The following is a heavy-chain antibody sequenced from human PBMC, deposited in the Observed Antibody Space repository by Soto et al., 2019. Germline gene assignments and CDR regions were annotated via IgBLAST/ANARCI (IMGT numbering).Heavy chain of an antibody. J-gene: IGHJ3*01. V-gene: IGHV3-23*01. Sequence: EAQLLESGGGLVRPGGSLRLSCAASGFTFSSYGMTWVRQAQGRGLEWVSSITGNGDDSHYADSVTGRFTIARDNSRGGLYLEMNSQRVEDTVVYYCAKDHYCGGPSCYSKAFDVWGQGTVVTVSS. CDR3: AKDHYCGGPSCYSKAFDV. CDR1: GFTFSSYG. D-gene: IGHD2-15*01. CDR2: ITGNGDDS.